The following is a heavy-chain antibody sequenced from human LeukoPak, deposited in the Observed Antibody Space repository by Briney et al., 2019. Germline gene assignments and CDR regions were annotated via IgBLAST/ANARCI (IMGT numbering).Heavy chain of an antibody. CDR2: IIPILGIA. CDR1: GGTFISYA. CDR3: ARDRAKDTAMVTGDY. V-gene: IGHV1-69*04. Sequence: ASVKVSCKASGGTFISYAISWVRQAPGQGLEWMGRIIPILGIANYAQKFQGRVTITADKSTSTAYMELSSLRSEDTAVYYCARDRAKDTAMVTGDYWGQGTLVTVSS. D-gene: IGHD5-18*01. J-gene: IGHJ4*02.